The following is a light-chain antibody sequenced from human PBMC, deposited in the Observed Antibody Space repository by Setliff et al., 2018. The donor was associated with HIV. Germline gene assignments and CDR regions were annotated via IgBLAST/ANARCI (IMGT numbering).Light chain of an antibody. Sequence: LTQPASVSGSPGQSITISCTGTSSDIGRYNLVSWYQQYPGKAPKLMIYQATKRPPGVSNRFSGSKSGNTASLTISGLQAEDEADYYCCSNTGSNTYVFGSGTKVTVL. CDR3: CSNTGSNTYV. J-gene: IGLJ1*01. CDR2: QAT. V-gene: IGLV2-23*01. CDR1: SSDIGRYNL.